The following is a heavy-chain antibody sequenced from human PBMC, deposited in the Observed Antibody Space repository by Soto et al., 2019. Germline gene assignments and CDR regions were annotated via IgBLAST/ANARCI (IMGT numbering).Heavy chain of an antibody. Sequence: PGESLKISCKGSGYSFTSYWIGWVRQMPGKGLEWMGIIYPGDSDTRYSPSFQGQVTISADKSISPAYLQWSSLKASDTAMYYCARSRIIAADTAGWFDPWGQGTLVTVSS. D-gene: IGHD6-13*01. CDR1: GYSFTSYW. CDR2: IYPGDSDT. V-gene: IGHV5-51*01. CDR3: ARSRIIAADTAGWFDP. J-gene: IGHJ5*02.